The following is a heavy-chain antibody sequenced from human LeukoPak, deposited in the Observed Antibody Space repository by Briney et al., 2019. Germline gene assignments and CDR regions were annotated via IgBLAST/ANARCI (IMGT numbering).Heavy chain of an antibody. V-gene: IGHV3-30*02. CDR1: GLTFSSYG. J-gene: IGHJ4*02. D-gene: IGHD1-26*01. Sequence: PGGSLRLSYAASGLTFSSYGMHWVRQAPGKGLEWVAFIRYDGSNKYYADSVKGRFTISRDNSKNTLYLQMNSLKAEDTAVYYCAKDRDPVNRYSGGFDYWGQGTLVTVSS. CDR2: IRYDGSNK. CDR3: AKDRDPVNRYSGGFDY.